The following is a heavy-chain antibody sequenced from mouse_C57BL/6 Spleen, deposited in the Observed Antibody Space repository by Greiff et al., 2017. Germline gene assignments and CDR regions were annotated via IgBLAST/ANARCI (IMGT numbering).Heavy chain of an antibody. V-gene: IGHV5-6*01. CDR3: ARHSTGTGAMDY. J-gene: IGHJ4*01. CDR1: GFTFSSYG. D-gene: IGHD4-1*02. Sequence: EVHLVESGGDLVKPGGSLKLSCAASGFTFSSYGMSWVRQTPDKRLEWVATISSGGSYTYSPDSVKGRFTISRDNAKNTQYLQMSSLKSEDTAMYYCARHSTGTGAMDYWGQGTSVTVSS. CDR2: ISSGGSYT.